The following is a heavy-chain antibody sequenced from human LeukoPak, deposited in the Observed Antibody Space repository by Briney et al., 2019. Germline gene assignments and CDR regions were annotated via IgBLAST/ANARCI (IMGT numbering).Heavy chain of an antibody. D-gene: IGHD4-23*01. Sequence: GASVKVSCKASGYTFTSYYMHWVRQAPGQGLEGMGIINPSGGSTSYAQKFQGRVTMTRDTSTSTVYMELSSLRSEDTAVYYCARVEVGSNSAEYFQHWGQGTLVTVSS. CDR2: INPSGGST. CDR3: ARVEVGSNSAEYFQH. CDR1: GYTFTSYY. J-gene: IGHJ1*01. V-gene: IGHV1-46*03.